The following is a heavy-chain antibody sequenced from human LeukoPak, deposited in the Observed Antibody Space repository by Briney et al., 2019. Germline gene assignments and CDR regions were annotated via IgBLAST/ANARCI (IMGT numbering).Heavy chain of an antibody. CDR3: ARDLIRARTFDP. Sequence: GGSLRLSCEASGFTFSAHWMYWVRQAPGKGLEWVSRISTDGSRTTYADSVRGRFTISRDNVKNTLYLEMLSLTAEDTAVYYCARDLIRARTFDPWGQGTLVTVSS. CDR2: ISTDGSRT. D-gene: IGHD3-10*01. J-gene: IGHJ5*02. CDR1: GFTFSAHW. V-gene: IGHV3-74*03.